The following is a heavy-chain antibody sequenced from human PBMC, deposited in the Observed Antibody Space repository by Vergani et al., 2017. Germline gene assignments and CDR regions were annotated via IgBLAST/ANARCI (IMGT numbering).Heavy chain of an antibody. J-gene: IGHJ4*02. CDR3: ARKTHITIFGVVIPFDY. Sequence: EVQLLESGGGLVQPGGSLRLSCAASGFTFSSYAMSWVRQAPGKGLEWVSSISSSSSYIYYADSVKGRFTISRDNSKNTLYLQMNSLRAEDTAVYYCARKTHITIFGVVIPFDYWGQGTLVTVSS. D-gene: IGHD3-3*01. V-gene: IGHV3-23*01. CDR2: ISSSSSYI. CDR1: GFTFSSYA.